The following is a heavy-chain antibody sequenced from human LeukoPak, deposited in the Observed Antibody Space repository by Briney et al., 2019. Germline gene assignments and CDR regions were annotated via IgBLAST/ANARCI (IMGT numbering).Heavy chain of an antibody. Sequence: GGSLRLSCAASGFSFCSYSMNWVRQAPGKGLEWVSYISSLSGTINYADSVKGRFIISRDNAKNSMFLQMNSLRAEDTAVYYCVRDQGGAVSYWGQGTLVTVSS. J-gene: IGHJ4*02. V-gene: IGHV3-48*01. D-gene: IGHD3-16*01. CDR2: ISSLSGTI. CDR1: GFSFCSYS. CDR3: VRDQGGAVSY.